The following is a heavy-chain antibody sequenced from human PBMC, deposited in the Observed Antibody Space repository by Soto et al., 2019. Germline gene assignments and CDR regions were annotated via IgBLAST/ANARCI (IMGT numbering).Heavy chain of an antibody. V-gene: IGHV3-74*01. CDR3: ARIPPGWGGGQLVLDY. D-gene: IGHD6-13*01. Sequence: EVQLVESGGGLVQPGGSLRLSCAASGFTFSSFWMYWVRQAPGKGLVWVSRINSDASTTSYADSVKGRFTISRDNAKNTVYLQMNSLGAEATAVYYWARIPPGWGGGQLVLDYWGQGTLVTVSS. CDR2: INSDASTT. J-gene: IGHJ4*02. CDR1: GFTFSSFW.